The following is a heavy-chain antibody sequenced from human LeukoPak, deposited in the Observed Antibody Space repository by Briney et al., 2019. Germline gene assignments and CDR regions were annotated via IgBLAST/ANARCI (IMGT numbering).Heavy chain of an antibody. V-gene: IGHV1-18*01. CDR3: ARAISSSGWYGY. Sequence: GASVKVSCKASGYTFTSYGISWVRQAPGQGLEWMGWIHPYNGNTNYAQKLQGRVTMTTDTSTRIAYMELRSLRSDDTAVYYCARAISSSGWYGYWGQGTLVTVSS. CDR2: IHPYNGNT. CDR1: GYTFTSYG. J-gene: IGHJ4*02. D-gene: IGHD6-19*01.